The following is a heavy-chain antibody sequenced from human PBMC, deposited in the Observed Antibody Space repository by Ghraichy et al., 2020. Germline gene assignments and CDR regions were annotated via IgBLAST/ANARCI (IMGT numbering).Heavy chain of an antibody. CDR2: IGTAGDT. J-gene: IGHJ6*02. Sequence: SCAASGFTFSSYDMHWVRQATGKGLEWVSAIGTAGDTYYPGSVKGRFTISRENAKNSLYLQMNSLRAGDTAVYYCAREMRVAAAGYYYYGMDVWGQGTTVTVSS. CDR1: GFTFSSYD. CDR3: AREMRVAAAGYYYYGMDV. V-gene: IGHV3-13*01. D-gene: IGHD6-13*01.